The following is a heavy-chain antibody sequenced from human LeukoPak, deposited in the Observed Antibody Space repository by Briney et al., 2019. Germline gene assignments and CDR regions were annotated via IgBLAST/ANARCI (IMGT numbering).Heavy chain of an antibody. CDR1: GFTFSSYG. V-gene: IGHV3-23*01. CDR3: AKDPTYYYDSKTV. Sequence: GGSLRLSCAASGFTFSSYGMSWVRQAPGKGLEWVSAISGSGGSTYYADSVKGRFTISRDNSKNTLYLQMNILRAEDTAVYYCAKDPTYYYDSKTVWGQGTLVTVSS. D-gene: IGHD3-22*01. J-gene: IGHJ4*02. CDR2: ISGSGGST.